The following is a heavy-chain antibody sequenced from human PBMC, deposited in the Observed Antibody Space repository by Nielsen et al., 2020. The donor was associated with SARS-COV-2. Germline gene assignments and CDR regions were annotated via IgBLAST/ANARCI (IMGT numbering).Heavy chain of an antibody. D-gene: IGHD2-15*01. CDR3: AKDWTAIVVVPSGGVDY. V-gene: IGHV3-30*18. J-gene: IGHJ4*02. Sequence: GSLWRISCAASGFTFSTYGMHWVRQAPGKGLEWVAAISYDGSNKYYVDSVKGRFTISRDNSKNTLYLQMSSLREEDTAVYYCAKDWTAIVVVPSGGVDYWGQGTLVTVSS. CDR1: GFTFSTYG. CDR2: ISYDGSNK.